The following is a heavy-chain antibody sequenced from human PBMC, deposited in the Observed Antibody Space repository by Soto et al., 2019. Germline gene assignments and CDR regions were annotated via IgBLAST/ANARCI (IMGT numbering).Heavy chain of an antibody. D-gene: IGHD2-15*01. J-gene: IGHJ3*02. CDR3: ARGGSGPPSGTFDI. CDR2: TYNSGST. CDR1: GGSIGLYY. V-gene: IGHV4-59*01. Sequence: QVQLQESGPGLVKPSETLSLTCTVSGGSIGLYYWSWVRQPPGKGLEWIGYTYNSGSTNYNPSLKSRVTMSVAPSKNQFSLKLNSVPAADTAVLYCARGGSGPPSGTFDIWGQGTLVTVSS.